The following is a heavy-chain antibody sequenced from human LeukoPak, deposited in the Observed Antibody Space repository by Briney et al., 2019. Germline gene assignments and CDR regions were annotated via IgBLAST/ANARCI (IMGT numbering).Heavy chain of an antibody. J-gene: IGHJ4*02. V-gene: IGHV1-18*01. Sequence: GASVKVSCKTSGHTFTSYGTSWVRQAPGQGLEWMGWISAYNGNTNYAQKVQGRVTMTTDTSTSTVYMELRRLRSDDTAVYYCARDQRSYYDTSGYYADYWGQGTLVTVSS. CDR1: GHTFTSYG. D-gene: IGHD3-22*01. CDR2: ISAYNGNT. CDR3: ARDQRSYYDTSGYYADY.